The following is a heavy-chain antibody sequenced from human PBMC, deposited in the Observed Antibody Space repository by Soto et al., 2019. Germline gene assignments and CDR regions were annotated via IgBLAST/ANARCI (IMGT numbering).Heavy chain of an antibody. CDR3: VRWATMVRGVIIGMDV. CDR1: GYTFTSYD. D-gene: IGHD3-10*01. J-gene: IGHJ6*02. CDR2: MNPNSGNT. V-gene: IGHV1-8*01. Sequence: ASVKVSCKASGYTFTSYDINWVRQATGQGLEWMGWMNPNSGNTGYAQKFQGRVTMTRNTSISTAYMELSSLRSEDTAVYYCVRWATMVRGVIIGMDVWGQGTTVTVSS.